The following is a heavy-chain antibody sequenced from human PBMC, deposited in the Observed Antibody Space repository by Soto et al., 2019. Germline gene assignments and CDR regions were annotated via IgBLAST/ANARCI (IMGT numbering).Heavy chain of an antibody. J-gene: IGHJ2*01. D-gene: IGHD2-15*01. V-gene: IGHV4-39*01. CDR2: IYYSGST. Sequence: QLQLQESGPGLVKPSETLSLTCTVSGGSISSSSYYCGWIRQPPGKGLEWIGSIYYSGSTYYNPSRESRVSISVDTSKNQFSLKLSSVTAADTAVYYCARALVLNDDSRGYWYFDLWGRGTLVTVSS. CDR1: GGSISSSSYY. CDR3: ARALVLNDDSRGYWYFDL.